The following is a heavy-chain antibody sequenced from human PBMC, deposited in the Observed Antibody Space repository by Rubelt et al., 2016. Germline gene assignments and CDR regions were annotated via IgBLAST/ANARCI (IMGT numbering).Heavy chain of an antibody. Sequence: QVQLQQWGAGLLKPSETLSLTCTVSGGSISSYYWSWIRQPPGKGLEWIGYIYYSGSTNYNPSLKSRVTISVDTSKNQVSLKLSSVTAADTAVYYCAREGLELGGDYWGQGTLVTVSS. CDR3: AREGLELGGDY. CDR1: GGSISSYY. D-gene: IGHD1-7*01. CDR2: IYYSGST. V-gene: IGHV4-59*01. J-gene: IGHJ4*02.